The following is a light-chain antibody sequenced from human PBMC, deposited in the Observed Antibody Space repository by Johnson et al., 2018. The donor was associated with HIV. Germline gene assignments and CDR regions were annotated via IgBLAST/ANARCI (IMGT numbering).Light chain of an antibody. CDR2: DSN. J-gene: IGLJ1*01. CDR1: SSNVGSNS. Sequence: QSVLTQPPSVSAAPGQKVTISCSGSSSNVGSNSVSWYRHFPETAPKVLIYDSNKRPSGIPDRFSGSKSGTSATLGITGLQTEDEADYFCGTWDSSLSVYVFGTGTKVTVL. V-gene: IGLV1-51*01. CDR3: GTWDSSLSVYV.